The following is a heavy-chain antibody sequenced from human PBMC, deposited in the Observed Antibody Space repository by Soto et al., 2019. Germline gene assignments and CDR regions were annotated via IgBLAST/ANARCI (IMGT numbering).Heavy chain of an antibody. J-gene: IGHJ4*02. CDR1: GFSLTTSGVG. CDR3: AHRVLRTVFGLVTTTAIYFDF. Sequence: QITLNESGPTLVKPTQTLTLTCTFSGFSLTTSGVGVGWIRQSPGKAPEGLALIYWDDDKRYSPSLKIRLTITKDTSKNPVVLTMANLDAADTAIYYCAHRVLRTVFGLVTTTAIYFDFWGQGTPVAVSS. CDR2: IYWDDDK. V-gene: IGHV2-5*02. D-gene: IGHD3-3*01.